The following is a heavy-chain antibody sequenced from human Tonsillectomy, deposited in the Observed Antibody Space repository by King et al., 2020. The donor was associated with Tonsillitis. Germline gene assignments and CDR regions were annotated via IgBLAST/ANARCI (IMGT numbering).Heavy chain of an antibody. CDR1: GFSFSSYA. CDR3: AKDHYVHTSMGDFDS. Sequence: AQLVQSGGGLVQPGGSLRLSCAASGFSFSSYAMSWVRQAPGKGLEWVSGISASGGRTYYADSVKGRFTISRDNSNNTLYLQMNSLRAEDKAVYSCAKDHYVHTSMGDFDSWGQGTLVTVSS. CDR2: ISASGGRT. J-gene: IGHJ4*02. V-gene: IGHV3-23*04. D-gene: IGHD5-18*01.